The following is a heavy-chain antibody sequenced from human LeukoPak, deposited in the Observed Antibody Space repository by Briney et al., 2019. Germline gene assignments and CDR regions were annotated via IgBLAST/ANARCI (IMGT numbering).Heavy chain of an antibody. CDR2: IYSGGST. CDR1: GFTVSSNY. J-gene: IGHJ4*02. V-gene: IGHV3-66*01. D-gene: IGHD6-13*01. Sequence: GGSLRLSCAASGFTVSSNYMSWVRQAPGKGLEWVSVIYSGGSTYYADSVKGRFTISRDNSKNTLYLQMNSLRAEDTAVYYCARARGSWYGLVYWGQGTLVNVSS. CDR3: ARARGSWYGLVY.